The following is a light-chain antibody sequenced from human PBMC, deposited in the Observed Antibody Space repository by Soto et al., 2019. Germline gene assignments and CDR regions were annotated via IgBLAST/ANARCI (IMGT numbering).Light chain of an antibody. Sequence: AIQLTQSPSSLSASVGDRVTITCRASQGIGSALAWYQQKPGKAPKLLIYDASSLRSGVPSRFSGSGSGTDFTLTINSLQPEDFATYYCQQGSRTLTFGGGTKVDIK. J-gene: IGKJ4*01. CDR2: DAS. CDR3: QQGSRTLT. CDR1: QGIGSA. V-gene: IGKV1-13*02.